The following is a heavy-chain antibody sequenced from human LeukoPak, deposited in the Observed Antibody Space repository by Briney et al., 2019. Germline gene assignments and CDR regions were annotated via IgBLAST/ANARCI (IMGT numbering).Heavy chain of an antibody. V-gene: IGHV1-8*03. CDR3: ARGLWFGIRGDAFDI. J-gene: IGHJ3*02. Sequence: GASVKVSCKASGGTFSSYAISWVRQAPGQGLEWMGWMNPNSGNTGYAQKFQGRVTITRNTSISTAYMELSSLRSEDTAVYYCARGLWFGIRGDAFDIWGQGTMVTVSS. D-gene: IGHD3-10*01. CDR2: MNPNSGNT. CDR1: GGTFSSYA.